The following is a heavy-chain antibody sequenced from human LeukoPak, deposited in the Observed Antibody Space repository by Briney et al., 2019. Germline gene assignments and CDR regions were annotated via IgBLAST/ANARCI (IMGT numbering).Heavy chain of an antibody. CDR1: GFTVSSNY. CDR2: IYSGGST. J-gene: IGHJ4*02. D-gene: IGHD6-6*01. Sequence: AGGSLRLSCAVSGFTVSSNYMSWVRQAPGKGLGWVSVIYSGGSTYYADSVQGRFTISRDNSKNTLYLQMNSLRAEDTAVYYCARDRLDSSSTEDYWGQRILVTVSS. V-gene: IGHV3-53*01. CDR3: ARDRLDSSSTEDY.